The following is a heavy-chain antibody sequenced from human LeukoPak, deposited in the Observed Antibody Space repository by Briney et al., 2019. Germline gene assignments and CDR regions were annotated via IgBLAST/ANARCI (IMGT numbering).Heavy chain of an antibody. Sequence: GGSLRLSCAASGFTFSSYAMSWVRQAPGKGLEWVSAISGSGGSTYYADSVKGRFTISRDNSKNTLYLQMNSLRAEDTAVYYCARVGSSSPPNLPYYYYGMDVWGQGTTVTVSS. J-gene: IGHJ6*02. V-gene: IGHV3-23*01. CDR3: ARVGSSSPPNLPYYYYGMDV. CDR2: ISGSGGST. CDR1: GFTFSSYA. D-gene: IGHD6-6*01.